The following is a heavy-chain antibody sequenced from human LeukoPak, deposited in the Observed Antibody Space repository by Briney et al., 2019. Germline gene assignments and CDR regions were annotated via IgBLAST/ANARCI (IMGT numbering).Heavy chain of an antibody. D-gene: IGHD6-19*01. J-gene: IGHJ4*02. V-gene: IGHV1-2*06. CDR1: GYTFTGYY. Sequence: ASVKVSCKASGYTFTGYYMHWVRQAPGQGLEWMGRINPNSGGTNYAQKFQGRVTMTRDTSISTAYMELSRLRSDDTAVYYCAREIPGIAVAGLRGSKGYFDYWDQGTLVTVSS. CDR3: AREIPGIAVAGLRGSKGYFDY. CDR2: INPNSGGT.